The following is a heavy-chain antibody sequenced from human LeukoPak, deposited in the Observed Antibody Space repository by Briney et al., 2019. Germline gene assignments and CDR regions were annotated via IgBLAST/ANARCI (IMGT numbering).Heavy chain of an antibody. J-gene: IGHJ4*02. V-gene: IGHV4-39*07. CDR1: GDSISSSTYY. D-gene: IGHD5-18*01. Sequence: PAETLSLTCDVSGDSISSSTYYWAWILQPPGKGLEWVASIYYTGSTYYNPSLKSRVTISSDKSKNQFSLTLSSVTAADTAMYYCARDLGGYRHGLEGDYWGQGTLVTVSS. CDR2: IYYTGST. CDR3: ARDLGGYRHGLEGDY.